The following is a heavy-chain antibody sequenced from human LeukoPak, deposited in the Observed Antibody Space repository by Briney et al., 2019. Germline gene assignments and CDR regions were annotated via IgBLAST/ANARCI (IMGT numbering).Heavy chain of an antibody. CDR1: GFTFTSSA. CDR2: IVVGSGNT. CDR3: AAKWPPYAFDI. V-gene: IGHV1-58*02. D-gene: IGHD5-12*01. Sequence: SVKVSCKASGFTFTSSAIQLVRQARGQRLEWIGWIVVGSGNTNYAQKFQERVTITRDMSTSTAYMELSSLRSEDTAVYYCAAKWPPYAFDIWGQGTMVTVSS. J-gene: IGHJ3*02.